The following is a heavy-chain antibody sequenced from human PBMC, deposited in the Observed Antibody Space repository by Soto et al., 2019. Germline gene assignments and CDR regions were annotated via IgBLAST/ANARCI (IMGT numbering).Heavy chain of an antibody. Sequence: PSETLSLTCTVSGGSISSSSYYWGWIRQPPGKGLEWIGSIYYSGSTYYNPSLKSRVTISVDTSKNQFSLKLSSVTAADTAVYYCASWGGYYDSSGYYYVGPWGQGTLVTVSS. CDR2: IYYSGST. CDR1: GGSISSSSYY. CDR3: ASWGGYYDSSGYYYVGP. V-gene: IGHV4-39*01. J-gene: IGHJ5*02. D-gene: IGHD3-22*01.